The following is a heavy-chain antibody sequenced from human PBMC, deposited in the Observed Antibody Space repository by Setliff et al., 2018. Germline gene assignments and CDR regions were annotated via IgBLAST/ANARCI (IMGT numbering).Heavy chain of an antibody. J-gene: IGHJ4*02. Sequence: GASVKVSCKASGYTFRNYAFAWVRQAPGQGLEWVGWISVYNGDTNYAQKFQGRVTLTTDTSTSTAYMELRSLTSDDSAFCYCARAPSVELVTIRTNSWFTYWGQGTLVTVSS. CDR2: ISVYNGDT. CDR3: ARAPSVELVTIRTNSWFTY. V-gene: IGHV1-18*01. CDR1: GYTFRNYA. D-gene: IGHD5-18*01.